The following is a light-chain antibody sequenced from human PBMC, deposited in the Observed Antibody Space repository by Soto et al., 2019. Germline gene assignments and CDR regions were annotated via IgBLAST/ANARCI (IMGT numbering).Light chain of an antibody. CDR1: QGIATF. CDR3: HQLNSFPIP. V-gene: IGKV1-9*01. Sequence: IPLTQSPSSLSASVGDRVTISCRASQGIATFLAWYKQKPGKAPKLLIYGASTLQSGVPSRFSGSGSGTDFTLTISSLQPEDFATYYCHQLNSFPIPFGPGTKVDIK. CDR2: GAS. J-gene: IGKJ3*01.